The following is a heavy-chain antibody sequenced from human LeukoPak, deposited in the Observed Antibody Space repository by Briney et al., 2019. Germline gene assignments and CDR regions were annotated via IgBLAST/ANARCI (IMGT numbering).Heavy chain of an antibody. Sequence: PGGSLRLSCAASGFTFSSYAMSWVRQAPGKGLEWVSAISGSGGSTYYADSVKGRFTISRDNSKNTLYLQMNSLRAEDTAVYYCAKDSYYDILTGYYKGGYYWGQGTLVTVSS. CDR2: ISGSGGST. V-gene: IGHV3-23*01. CDR3: AKDSYYDILTGYYKGGYY. D-gene: IGHD3-9*01. CDR1: GFTFSSYA. J-gene: IGHJ4*02.